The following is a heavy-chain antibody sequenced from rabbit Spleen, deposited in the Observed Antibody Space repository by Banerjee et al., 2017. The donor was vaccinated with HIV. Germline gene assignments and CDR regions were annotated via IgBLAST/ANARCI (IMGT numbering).Heavy chain of an antibody. J-gene: IGHJ4*01. CDR3: ARETSSGWGIISFYFSL. CDR1: GFSFSSSRY. Sequence: QSLEESGGGLVQPEGSLTLTCTASGFSFSSSRYMGWVRQAPGKGLEWIGCINTGSSGSTNYASWAKGRFTISKTSSTTVTLQMTSLTAADTATYFCARETSSGWGIISFYFSLWGPGTLVTVS. D-gene: IGHD4-1*01. CDR2: INTGSSGST. V-gene: IGHV1S40*01.